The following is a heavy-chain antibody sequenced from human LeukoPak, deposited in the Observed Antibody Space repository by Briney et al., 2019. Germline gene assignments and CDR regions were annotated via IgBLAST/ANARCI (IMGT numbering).Heavy chain of an antibody. D-gene: IGHD4-17*01. CDR1: GFTFSSYS. CDR2: ISSSSSYI. CDR3: ARNYGDYNAEYFQH. J-gene: IGHJ1*01. V-gene: IGHV3-21*01. Sequence: PGGSLRLSCAASGFTFSSYSMNWVRQAPGKGLEWVSSISSSSSYIYYADSVKGRFTISRDNVKNSLYLQMNSLRAEDTAVYYCARNYGDYNAEYFQHWGQGTLVTVSS.